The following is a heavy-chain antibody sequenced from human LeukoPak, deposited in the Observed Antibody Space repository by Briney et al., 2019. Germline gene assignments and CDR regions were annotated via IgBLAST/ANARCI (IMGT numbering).Heavy chain of an antibody. J-gene: IGHJ6*04. Sequence: GGSLRLSCAASGFTFSSYEMNWVRQAQGKGLEWLSYISSSGSTIYYADSVKGRFTISRDNAKNSLYLQMNSLRAEDTAVYYCAELGITMIGGVWGKGTTVTISS. D-gene: IGHD3-10*02. CDR1: GFTFSSYE. CDR3: AELGITMIGGV. CDR2: ISSSGSTI. V-gene: IGHV3-48*03.